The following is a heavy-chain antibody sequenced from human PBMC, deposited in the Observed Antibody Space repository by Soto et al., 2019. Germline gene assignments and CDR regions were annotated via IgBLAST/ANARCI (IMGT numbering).Heavy chain of an antibody. Sequence: ASVKVSCKASGYTFTGYYMHWVRQAPGQGLEWMGWINPNSGGTNYAQKFQGWVTMTRDTSISTAYMELSRLRSDDTAVYYCARSPRIPGGYYGMDVWGQGTTVTVSS. J-gene: IGHJ6*02. V-gene: IGHV1-2*04. CDR1: GYTFTGYY. CDR2: INPNSGGT. CDR3: ARSPRIPGGYYGMDV. D-gene: IGHD2-15*01.